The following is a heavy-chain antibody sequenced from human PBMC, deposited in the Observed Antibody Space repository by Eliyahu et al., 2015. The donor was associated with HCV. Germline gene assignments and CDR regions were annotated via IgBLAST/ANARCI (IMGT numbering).Heavy chain of an antibody. CDR2: LFAGGST. CDR3: ARERANVFDS. V-gene: IGHV4-61*01. D-gene: IGHD4/OR15-4a*01. J-gene: IGHJ4*02. CDR1: GASVSSGNNY. Sequence: QVQLQESGPGLVKPSETLSLACTVSGASVSSGNNYWSWVRQPPGKGLEWIGYLFAGGSTNYNPSLKSRVTISVDTAKNQFSLNLSSVTAADTALYFCARERANVFDSWGQGILVTVSS.